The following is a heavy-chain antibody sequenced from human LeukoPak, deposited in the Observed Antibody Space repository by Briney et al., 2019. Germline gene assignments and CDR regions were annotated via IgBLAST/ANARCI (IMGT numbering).Heavy chain of an antibody. CDR1: GFTLRSYSMN. CDR3: ARRRLGWYSVDY. V-gene: IGHV4-39*01. J-gene: IGHJ4*02. D-gene: IGHD6-19*01. Sequence: GSLRLSCAASGFTLRSYSMNWVRQPPGKGLEWIGSIYYSGSTYNNPSLKSRVTISVDTSKNQFSLKLSSVTAADTAVYYCARRRLGWYSVDYWGQGTLVTVSS. CDR2: IYYSGST.